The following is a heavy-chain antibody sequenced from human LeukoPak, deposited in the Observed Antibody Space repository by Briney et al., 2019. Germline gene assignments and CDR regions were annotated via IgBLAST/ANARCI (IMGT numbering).Heavy chain of an antibody. CDR2: INSDGSST. CDR1: GFTFSNYW. Sequence: GGSLRLSCAASGFTFSNYWMHWVRHAPGKGLVWVSRINSDGSSTTYADSVKGRFTISRDNAKNTLYLQMNSLGAEDTAVYYCARTISSSSTSCFLYWGQGTLVTVSS. D-gene: IGHD2-2*01. V-gene: IGHV3-74*01. J-gene: IGHJ4*02. CDR3: ARTISSSSTSCFLY.